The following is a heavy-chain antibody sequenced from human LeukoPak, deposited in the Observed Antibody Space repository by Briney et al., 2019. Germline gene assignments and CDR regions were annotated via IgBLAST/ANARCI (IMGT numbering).Heavy chain of an antibody. J-gene: IGHJ6*03. CDR2: ISAYNGNT. CDR1: GYTFTSYG. Sequence: ASVKVSCKASGYTFTSYGISWVRQAPGQGLEWMGWISAYNGNTNYAQKLQGRVTMTTDTSTSTAYMELRSLRPDDTAVYYCARGGYYDSSGYYYYYYMDVWGKGTTVTVSS. D-gene: IGHD3-22*01. CDR3: ARGGYYDSSGYYYYYYMDV. V-gene: IGHV1-18*01.